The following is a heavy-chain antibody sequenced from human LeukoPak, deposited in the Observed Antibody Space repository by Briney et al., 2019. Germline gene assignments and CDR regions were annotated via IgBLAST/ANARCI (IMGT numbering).Heavy chain of an antibody. J-gene: IGHJ4*02. CDR3: AHSSDYYDSSGYYLPFDY. V-gene: IGHV2-5*01. Sequence: SGPTLVNPTPTLTLTCTFSGFSLSTSGVGVGWIRQPPGKALEWLALIYWYDDKRYSPSLKSRLTITRDTSKNQVVLTMTNMDPVDTATYYCAHSSDYYDSSGYYLPFDYWGQGTLVTVSS. D-gene: IGHD3-22*01. CDR1: GFSLSTSGVG. CDR2: IYWYDDK.